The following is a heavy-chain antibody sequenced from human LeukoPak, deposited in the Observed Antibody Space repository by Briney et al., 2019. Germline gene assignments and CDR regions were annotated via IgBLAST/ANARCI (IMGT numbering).Heavy chain of an antibody. CDR1: GFTFNNYW. CDR3: ARVPGGGLRFDI. V-gene: IGHV3-74*01. D-gene: IGHD1-14*01. J-gene: IGHJ3*02. CDR2: IDGDGSSI. Sequence: PGGSLRLSCAVSGFTFNNYWMHWVRQVPGKGLVWVSRIDGDGSSITYADSVKGRFTTSRDNAKNTQCLQMNSLRDEDTAVYFCARVPGGGLRFDIWGQGTMVIVSS.